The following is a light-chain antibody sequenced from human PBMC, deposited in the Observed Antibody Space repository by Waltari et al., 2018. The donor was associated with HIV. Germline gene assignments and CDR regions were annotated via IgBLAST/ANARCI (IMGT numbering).Light chain of an antibody. CDR1: SSDVGYYNY. J-gene: IGLJ1*01. V-gene: IGLV2-14*03. CDR3: SSYTGSSTLGV. CDR2: DVS. Sequence: QSALTQPASVSGSPGQSITISCTGASSDVGYYNYVSWYQQQPGKAPKLMIYDVSNRPSVVSKRFSGSKSGNTASLTISGLQAEDEADYYCSSYTGSSTLGVLGTGTRVTVL.